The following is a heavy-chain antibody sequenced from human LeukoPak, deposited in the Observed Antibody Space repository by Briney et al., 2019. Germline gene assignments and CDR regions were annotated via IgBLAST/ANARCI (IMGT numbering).Heavy chain of an antibody. J-gene: IGHJ6*03. CDR1: EFSLSSQE. D-gene: IGHD5-24*01. Sequence: GGSLRLSCATSEFSLSSQEMSWVRQAPGKGLEWVSGISDSGDRTHYADSVKGRFTISRDNSKKTLYLQMNSLRGEDTAIYYCARELYTRAGYNSYMDVWGRGTTVTVSS. V-gene: IGHV3-23*01. CDR2: ISDSGDRT. CDR3: ARELYTRAGYNSYMDV.